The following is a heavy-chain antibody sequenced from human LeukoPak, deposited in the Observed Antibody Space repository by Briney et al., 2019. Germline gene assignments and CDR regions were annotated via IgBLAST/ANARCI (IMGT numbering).Heavy chain of an antibody. CDR2: IKKNIDSGAI. J-gene: IGHJ4*02. D-gene: IGHD3-10*01. CDR1: GFTFSEAW. Sequence: GGSLRLSCAVSGFTFSEAWMNWVRQAPGKGLEWVARIKKNIDSGAIDYAASVKGRFTISRDDSKNTVYLQMNSLTTEDTAVYYCGLGSGRSDVDYFVQGNLVT. CDR3: GLGSGRSDVDY. V-gene: IGHV3-15*01.